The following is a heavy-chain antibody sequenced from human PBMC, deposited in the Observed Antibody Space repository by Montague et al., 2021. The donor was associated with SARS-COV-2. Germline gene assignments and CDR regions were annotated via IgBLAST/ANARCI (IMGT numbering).Heavy chain of an antibody. CDR1: GDSITNHY. J-gene: IGHJ4*02. D-gene: IGHD3-10*01. V-gene: IGHV4-4*07. CDR3: ARDRFDFGAGRQGTIDF. Sequence: SETLSLTCSVSGDSITNHYWSWIRQPAGKGLEWIGRMHFTGKTNFSPFFSSRLTMSADTSKNQFSLKLTSVTAADTAIYFCARDRFDFGAGRQGTIDFWGQGTLVLVSS. CDR2: MHFTGKT.